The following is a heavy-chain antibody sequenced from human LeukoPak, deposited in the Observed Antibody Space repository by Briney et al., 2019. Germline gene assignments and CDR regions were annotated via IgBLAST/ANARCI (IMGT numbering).Heavy chain of an antibody. J-gene: IGHJ4*02. CDR1: GGTFSSYS. D-gene: IGHD6-13*01. V-gene: IGHV1-69*05. CDR2: IITIFGKA. CDR3: AILSIAAEEIDY. Sequence: ASVKVSCKASGGTFSSYSISWVRQAPGQGLEWMGGIITIFGKANYAQKFQGRVTITTDESTRTAYMELSSLRSEDTAVYYCAILSIAAEEIDYWGQGTLVTVSS.